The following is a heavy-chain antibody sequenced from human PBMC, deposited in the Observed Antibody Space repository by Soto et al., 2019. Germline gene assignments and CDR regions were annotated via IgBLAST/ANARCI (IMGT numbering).Heavy chain of an antibody. CDR2: ISSSSSYI. Sequence: GGSLRLSCAASGFTFSSYSMNWVRQAPGKGLEWVSSISSSSSYIYYADSVKGRFTISRDNAKNSLYLQMNSLRAEDTAVYYCARDRKNYYYYYMDVCGKGTTVTVSS. CDR1: GFTFSSYS. J-gene: IGHJ6*03. CDR3: ARDRKNYYYYYMDV. V-gene: IGHV3-21*01.